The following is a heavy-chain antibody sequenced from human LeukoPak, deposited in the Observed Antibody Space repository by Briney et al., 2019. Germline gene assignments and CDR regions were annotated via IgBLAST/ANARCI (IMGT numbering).Heavy chain of an antibody. Sequence: GGSLRLSCAASGFTFSSYWMSWVRQAPGKGLEWVANIKKDGTEKKYVDSVKGRFTISRDNAKNPLYLQMNSLRAEDTALYYCAREGGSGWYSGWFDPWGQGTLVTVSS. CDR2: IKKDGTEK. CDR1: GFTFSSYW. J-gene: IGHJ5*02. CDR3: AREGGSGWYSGWFDP. D-gene: IGHD6-19*01. V-gene: IGHV3-7*01.